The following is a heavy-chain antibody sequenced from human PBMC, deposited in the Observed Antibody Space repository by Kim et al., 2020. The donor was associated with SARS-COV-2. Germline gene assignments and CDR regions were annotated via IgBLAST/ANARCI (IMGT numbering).Heavy chain of an antibody. CDR3: ARGGGSYYYYGMDV. V-gene: IGHV4-31*03. CDR1: GGSISSGGYY. CDR2: IYYSGST. D-gene: IGHD2-15*01. Sequence: SETLSLTCTVSGGSISSGGYYWSWIRQHPGKGLEWIGYIYYSGSTYYNPSLKSRVTISVDTSKNQFSPKLSSVTAADTAVYYCARGGGSYYYYGMDVWGQGTTVTVSS. J-gene: IGHJ6*02.